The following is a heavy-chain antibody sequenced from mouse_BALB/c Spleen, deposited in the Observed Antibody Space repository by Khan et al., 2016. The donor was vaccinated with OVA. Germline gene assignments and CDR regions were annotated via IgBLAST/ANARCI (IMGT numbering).Heavy chain of an antibody. Sequence: QVQLKQSGPGLVAPSQSLSITCTVSGFSLTRHGIHWVRQPPGKGLEWLGIIWAGGSTNYNSALMSRLSITKDSSKSQVFLKMNSLQTDDTAIYYCARNREHDYFDDWGQGTTLTVSS. CDR2: IWAGGST. J-gene: IGHJ2*01. V-gene: IGHV2-9*02. CDR3: ARNREHDYFDD. CDR1: GFSLTRHG.